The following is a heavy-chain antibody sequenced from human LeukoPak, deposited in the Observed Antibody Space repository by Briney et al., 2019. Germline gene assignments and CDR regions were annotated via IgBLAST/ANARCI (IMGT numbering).Heavy chain of an antibody. V-gene: IGHV3-74*01. CDR3: AKRRASDGSGYRAFEF. D-gene: IGHD3-22*01. Sequence: GGSLRLSCAASGFTFSSYWMDWVRQAPGKGLVSVSRISTDGTGTYYADSVKGRFTISRDNAKNTLYLQMNSLRAEDTAVYYCAKRRASDGSGYRAFEFWGQGTLVTVSS. CDR2: ISTDGTGT. CDR1: GFTFSSYW. J-gene: IGHJ4*02.